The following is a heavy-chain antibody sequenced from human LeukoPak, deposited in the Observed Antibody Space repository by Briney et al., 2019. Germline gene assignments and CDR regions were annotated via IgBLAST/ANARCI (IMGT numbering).Heavy chain of an antibody. V-gene: IGHV1-2*06. Sequence: ASVTVSFKASGYTFTGYYMHWVRQAPGQGLEWMGRINPNSGGTNSAQKFQGRVTMTRDTSISTAYMELSRLTSDDTAVYYCARGELVGLGATSAGWFDPWGQGTLVTVSS. CDR1: GYTFTGYY. D-gene: IGHD1-26*01. CDR2: INPNSGGT. CDR3: ARGELVGLGATSAGWFDP. J-gene: IGHJ5*02.